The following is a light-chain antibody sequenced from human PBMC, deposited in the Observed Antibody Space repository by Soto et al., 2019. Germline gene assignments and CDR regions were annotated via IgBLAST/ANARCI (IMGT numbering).Light chain of an antibody. V-gene: IGKV1-5*03. Sequence: DIQMTQSPSTLSGSVGDRVTITCRASQTISSWLAWYQQKPGKAPKLLIYKASTLKSVVPSRFSGSGSGTEFTLTISSLQPDDFATYYCQHYNSYSEAFGQGTKMELK. CDR3: QHYNSYSEA. CDR1: QTISSW. J-gene: IGKJ1*01. CDR2: KAS.